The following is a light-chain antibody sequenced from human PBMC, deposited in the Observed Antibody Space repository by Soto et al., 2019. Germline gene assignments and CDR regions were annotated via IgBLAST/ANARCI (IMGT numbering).Light chain of an antibody. CDR3: SSYTSSSTYWV. CDR1: SSDVGGYNY. CDR2: DVS. V-gene: IGLV2-14*01. Sequence: QSALTQPASVSGSPGQSITISCTGTSSDVGGYNYVSWYQQHPGKAPKLMIYDVSNRPSGVSNRFSGSKSGNTASLTISRLQAEDEADYYCSSYTSSSTYWVFGGGTQLTVL. J-gene: IGLJ3*02.